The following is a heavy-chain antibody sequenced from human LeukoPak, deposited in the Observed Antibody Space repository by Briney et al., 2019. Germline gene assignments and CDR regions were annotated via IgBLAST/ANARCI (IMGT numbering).Heavy chain of an antibody. D-gene: IGHD3-3*01. CDR2: IIPIFGTA. CDR3: ARATIFGVDFDAFDI. J-gene: IGHJ3*02. Sequence: SVKVSCHASGGTFRSYAISWVRQAPGQGLEWMGRIIPIFGTANYAQKFQGRVTITTDESTSTAYMELSSLRSEDTAVYYCARATIFGVDFDAFDIWGQGTMVTVSS. V-gene: IGHV1-69*05. CDR1: GGTFRSYA.